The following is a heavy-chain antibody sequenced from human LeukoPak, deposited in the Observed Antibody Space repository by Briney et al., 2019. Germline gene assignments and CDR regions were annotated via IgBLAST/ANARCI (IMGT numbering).Heavy chain of an antibody. D-gene: IGHD3-3*01. CDR1: GFTFDTYN. J-gene: IGHJ6*03. CDR3: AKTSLSDSSGHYYYMDV. CDR2: IRSYSSYI. V-gene: IGHV3-21*01. Sequence: GGSLRLSCTASGFTFDTYNFNWVRQAPGKGLEWVATIRSYSSYIHYADPVKGRFTISRDNSRNTVSLQLSNLRTEDTALYYCAKTSLSDSSGHYYYMDVWGKGTTVTVSS.